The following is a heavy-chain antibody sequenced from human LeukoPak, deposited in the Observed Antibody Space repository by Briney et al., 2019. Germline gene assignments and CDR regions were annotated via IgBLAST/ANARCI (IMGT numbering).Heavy chain of an antibody. Sequence: GGSLRLSCIASGFTFSSDRMPWVRQDPGKGLVWVLRIETDGTGAVYADAVEGRFTISRDNAKNMLYLQMNSLRAEDTAVYYCVRGGFNGNWGQGTLVTVSS. J-gene: IGHJ4*02. D-gene: IGHD2-8*01. V-gene: IGHV3-74*01. CDR3: VRGGFNGN. CDR1: GFTFSSDR. CDR2: IETDGTGA.